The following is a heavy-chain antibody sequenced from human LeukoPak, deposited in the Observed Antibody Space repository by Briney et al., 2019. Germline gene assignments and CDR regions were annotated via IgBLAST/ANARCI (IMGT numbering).Heavy chain of an antibody. V-gene: IGHV3-7*01. J-gene: IGHJ4*02. CDR1: GFIFSNYW. CDR2: IRQDGSER. D-gene: IGHD5-12*01. Sequence: GSLRLSCAASGFIFSNYWMTWVRQAPGKGLEWVAHIRQDGSERHYVDSVKDRFTISRDNAKNSLDLQMDSLRAEDTAVYYRARDWGSTGYDLYDSWGQGTLVTVSS. CDR3: ARDWGSTGYDLYDS.